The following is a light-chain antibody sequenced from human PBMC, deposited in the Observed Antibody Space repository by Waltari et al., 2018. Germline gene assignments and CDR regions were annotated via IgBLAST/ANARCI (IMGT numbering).Light chain of an antibody. CDR1: GPNHGAGYD. J-gene: IGLJ3*02. Sequence: QSVLTQPPSVSGAPGPRVTISCTGRGPNHGAGYDVPWYQQLPRAAPKLLIYGSSTRPLGVPDRFFGSTSGTSASLAITGLQAEDEADYYCQSYDTSLSVVFGGGTKLTVL. V-gene: IGLV1-40*01. CDR3: QSYDTSLSVV. CDR2: GSS.